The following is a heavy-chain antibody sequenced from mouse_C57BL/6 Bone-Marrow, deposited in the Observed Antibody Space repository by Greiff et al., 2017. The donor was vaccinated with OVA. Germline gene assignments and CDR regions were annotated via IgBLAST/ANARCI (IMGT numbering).Heavy chain of an antibody. V-gene: IGHV2-9*01. CDR1: GFSLTSYG. CDR2: IWGGGST. J-gene: IGHJ1*03. Sequence: VQLVESGPGLVAPSQSLSITCTVSGFSLTSYGVDWVRQPPGKGLEWLGVIWGGGSTNYNSALMSRLSIRKDNSKSQVFLNMIRLQTDNTAMYYSAKREPAAQDTDWYFDVWGTGTTVTVSS. CDR3: AKREPAAQDTDWYFDV. D-gene: IGHD3-1*01.